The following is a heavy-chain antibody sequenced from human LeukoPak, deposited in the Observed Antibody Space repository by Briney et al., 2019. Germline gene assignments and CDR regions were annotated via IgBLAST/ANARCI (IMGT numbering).Heavy chain of an antibody. CDR3: ARCGSYHTCGDY. D-gene: IGHD1-26*01. CDR1: GGSFSGYY. V-gene: IGHV4-34*01. Sequence: PSETLSLTCAVYGGSFSGYYWSWIRQPPGKGLEWIGEINHSGSTNYNPSLKSRVTISVDTSKNQFSLKLSSVTAADTAVYYCARCGSYHTCGDYWGQGTLVTVSS. J-gene: IGHJ4*02. CDR2: INHSGST.